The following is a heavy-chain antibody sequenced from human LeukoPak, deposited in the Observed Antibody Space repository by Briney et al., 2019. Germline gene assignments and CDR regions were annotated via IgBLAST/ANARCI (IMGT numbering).Heavy chain of an antibody. D-gene: IGHD1-26*01. V-gene: IGHV1-46*01. CDR1: GYSFISYY. J-gene: IGHJ3*01. CDR2: INPSGGFT. CDR3: ARDKKVGAGNVFDF. Sequence: ASVNVSCKASGYSFISYYVQWVRHPPGQGLEWMGVINPSGGFTKYAQKFQDRVTMTRDTSRSTVYIELSRLKSGDRAVYYCARDKKVGAGNVFDFWGHGTMVTVSS.